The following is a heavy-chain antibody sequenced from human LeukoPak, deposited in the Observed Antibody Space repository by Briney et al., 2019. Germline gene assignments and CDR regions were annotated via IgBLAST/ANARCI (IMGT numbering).Heavy chain of an antibody. CDR1: GFTFSIYN. CDR3: AIDRLVDYGDYGY. J-gene: IGHJ4*02. V-gene: IGHV3-21*04. CDR2: ISSSSSNI. D-gene: IGHD4-17*01. Sequence: GGSLRLSCAASGFTFSIYNMNWVRQAPGKGPEWVSSISSSSSNINYADSVKGRFTISRDNAKNTLYLQMNSLRAEDTAVYYCAIDRLVDYGDYGYWGQGTLVTVPS.